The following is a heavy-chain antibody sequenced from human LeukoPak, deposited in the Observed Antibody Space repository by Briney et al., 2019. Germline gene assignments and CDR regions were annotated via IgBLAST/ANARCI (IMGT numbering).Heavy chain of an antibody. CDR2: INHSGST. J-gene: IGHJ3*02. V-gene: IGHV4-34*01. D-gene: IGHD3/OR15-3a*01. CDR3: ARGDYDFWSGYSQDALDI. CDR1: GGSFSGYY. Sequence: SETLSLTCAVYGGSFSGYYWSWIRQPPGKGLEWIGEINHSGSTNYTPSLKSRVSISVDTSKNQFSLKLSSVTAADTAVYYCARGDYDFWSGYSQDALDIWGQGTMVTVSS.